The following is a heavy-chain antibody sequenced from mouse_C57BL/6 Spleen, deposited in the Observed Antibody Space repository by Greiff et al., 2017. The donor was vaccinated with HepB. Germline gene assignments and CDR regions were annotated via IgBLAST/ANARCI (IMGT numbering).Heavy chain of an antibody. CDR2: IDPSDSAT. V-gene: IGHV1-52*01. D-gene: IGHD1-1*01. J-gene: IGHJ1*03. CDR3: ARGDYGSSPDWYFDV. Sequence: QVQLQQPGAELVRPGSSVKLSCKASGYTFTSYWMHWVKQRPIQGLEWIGNIDPSDSATHYNQKFKDKATLTVDKSSSTAYMQLSSLTSEDSAVYYCARGDYGSSPDWYFDVWGTGTTVTVSS. CDR1: GYTFTSYW.